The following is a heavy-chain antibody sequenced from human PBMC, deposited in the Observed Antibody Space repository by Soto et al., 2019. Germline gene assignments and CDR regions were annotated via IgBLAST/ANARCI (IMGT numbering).Heavy chain of an antibody. D-gene: IGHD6-13*01. CDR2: IYPGDQET. V-gene: IGHV5-51*01. CDR3: ARSPRSSPYFDY. CDR1: GYTFSNFW. J-gene: IGHJ4*02. Sequence: GESLKISCQCSGYTFSNFWIGWVRQLPGRGLEWMGIIYPGDQETRYSPSFHGKVTISADKSINTAYQQWNSLEASDTAFYFCARSPRSSPYFDYWGQGALVTVSS.